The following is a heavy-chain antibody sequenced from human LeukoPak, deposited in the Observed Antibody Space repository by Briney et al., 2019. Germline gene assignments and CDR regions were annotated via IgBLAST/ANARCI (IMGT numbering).Heavy chain of an antibody. J-gene: IGHJ4*02. V-gene: IGHV4-34*01. CDR1: GGSFSGYY. CDR2: INHSRST. D-gene: IGHD5-12*01. Sequence: SETLSLTCAVSGGSFSGYYWSWIRQPPRKGLEWIGEINHSRSTNYNPSLKSRFTISVDTSKNQFSLKLSSVTAADTAVYYCARACRIVATTHRFDYWGQGTLVTVSS. CDR3: ARACRIVATTHRFDY.